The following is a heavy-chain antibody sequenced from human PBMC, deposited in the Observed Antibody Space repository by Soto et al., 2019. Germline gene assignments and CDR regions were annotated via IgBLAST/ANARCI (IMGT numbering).Heavy chain of an antibody. Sequence: QVQLVESGGGVVQPGRSLRLSCAASGFTFRSYAMHWVRQAPGKGLECVAVISYVGSNKCYRDYVKGRFTISRDNSKNTLYLQINSLRYEDTAVYYCARGDREDIAVVIGVRPGEYGVDVWGQGTTVTVSS. CDR1: GFTFRSYA. V-gene: IGHV3-30-3*01. D-gene: IGHD2-15*01. CDR3: ARGDREDIAVVIGVRPGEYGVDV. CDR2: ISYVGSNK. J-gene: IGHJ6*02.